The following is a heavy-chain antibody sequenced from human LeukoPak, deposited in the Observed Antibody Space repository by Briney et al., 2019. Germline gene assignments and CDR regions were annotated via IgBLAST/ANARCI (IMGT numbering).Heavy chain of an antibody. D-gene: IGHD1-26*01. V-gene: IGHV2-70*11. J-gene: IGHJ4*02. CDR3: ARSYSGSYTGGFDY. CDR1: GFSLSTSGMC. Sequence: SGPALVKPTQTLTLTCTFSGFSLSTSGMCVSWIRQPPGKALEWLARIDWDDDKYYSTSLKTRLTISKDTSKNQVVLTMTNMDPVDTATYYCARSYSGSYTGGFDYWGQGTLVTASS. CDR2: IDWDDDK.